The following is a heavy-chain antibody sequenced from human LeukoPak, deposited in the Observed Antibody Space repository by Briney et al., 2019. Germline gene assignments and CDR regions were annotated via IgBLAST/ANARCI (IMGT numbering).Heavy chain of an antibody. CDR1: GGSFSGYY. Sequence: PSETLSLTCAVYGGSFSGYYWSWIRQPPGKGLEWIGEIIHSGSTNYNPSLKSRVTISVDTSKNQFSLKLSSVTAADTAVYYCARGNVVVPAAIGFYYYMDVWGKGTTVTVSS. CDR2: IIHSGST. CDR3: ARGNVVVPAAIGFYYYMDV. D-gene: IGHD2-2*02. V-gene: IGHV4-34*01. J-gene: IGHJ6*03.